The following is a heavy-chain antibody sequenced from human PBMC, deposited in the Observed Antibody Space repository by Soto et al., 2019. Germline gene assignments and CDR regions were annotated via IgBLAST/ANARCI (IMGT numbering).Heavy chain of an antibody. CDR1: GDTFSSYA. CDR3: ARSIHWVRPYYYGMDV. D-gene: IGHD3-16*01. J-gene: IGHJ6*02. V-gene: IGHV1-69*13. Sequence: SVKLSCKASGDTFSSYAISWVRQAPGQGLEWMGGIIPIFGTANYAQKFQGRVTITADESTSTAYMELSSLRSEDTAVYYCARSIHWVRPYYYGMDVWGQGTTVTVSS. CDR2: IIPIFGTA.